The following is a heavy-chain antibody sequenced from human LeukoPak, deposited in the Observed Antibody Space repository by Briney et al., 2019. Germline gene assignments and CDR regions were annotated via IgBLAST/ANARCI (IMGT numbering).Heavy chain of an antibody. V-gene: IGHV1-2*02. J-gene: IGHJ5*02. Sequence: ASVKVSRKASGYTFTGYYMHWVRQAPGQGLEWMGWINPNSGGTNYAQKFQGRVTMTRDTSISTAYMELSRLRSDDTAVYYCAREGIAAADTNWFDPWGQGTLVTVSS. D-gene: IGHD6-13*01. CDR2: INPNSGGT. CDR1: GYTFTGYY. CDR3: AREGIAAADTNWFDP.